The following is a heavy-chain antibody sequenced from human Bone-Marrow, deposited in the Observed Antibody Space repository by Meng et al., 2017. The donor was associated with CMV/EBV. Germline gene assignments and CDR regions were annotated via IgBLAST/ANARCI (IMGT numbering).Heavy chain of an antibody. CDR3: ASETAGTYYFDY. CDR1: GFTFSSYA. V-gene: IGHV3-23*01. J-gene: IGHJ4*02. Sequence: GESLKISCAASGFTFSSYAMSWVRQAPGKGLEWVSAISGSGGSTYYADSVKGRFTISRDNAKNSLYLQMNSLRAEDTAVYYCASETAGTYYFDYWGQGTLVTVSS. CDR2: ISGSGGST. D-gene: IGHD6-13*01.